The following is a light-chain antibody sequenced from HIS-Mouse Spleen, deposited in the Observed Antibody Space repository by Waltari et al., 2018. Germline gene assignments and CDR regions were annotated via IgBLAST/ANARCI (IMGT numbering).Light chain of an antibody. CDR3: AAWDDSLNGLWV. CDR2: SNN. V-gene: IGLV1-44*01. CDR1: SSNLGSNT. Sequence: QSVLTQPPSASGTPGQRVTIPCSGSSSNLGSNTVNWYQQLPGTAPKLLIYSNNQRPSGVPDRFSGSKSGTSASLAISGLQSEDEADYYCAAWDDSLNGLWVFGGGTKLTVL. J-gene: IGLJ3*02.